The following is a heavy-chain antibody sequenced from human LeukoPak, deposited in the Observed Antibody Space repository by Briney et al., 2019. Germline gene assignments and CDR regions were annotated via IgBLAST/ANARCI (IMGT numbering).Heavy chain of an antibody. CDR3: ARPYYYDSRIDP. CDR2: INHSGST. D-gene: IGHD3-22*01. Sequence: SETLSLTCAVYGGSFSGYYWSWIRQPPGKGLEWIGEINHSGSTNYNPSLKSRVTISVDTSKNQFSLKLSSATAADTAVYYCARPYYYDSRIDPSGQGTRVTVSS. CDR1: GGSFSGYY. V-gene: IGHV4-34*01. J-gene: IGHJ5*02.